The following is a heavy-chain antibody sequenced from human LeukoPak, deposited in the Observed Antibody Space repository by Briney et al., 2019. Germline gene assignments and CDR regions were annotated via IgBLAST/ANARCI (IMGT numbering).Heavy chain of an antibody. V-gene: IGHV1-2*02. D-gene: IGHD3-22*01. Sequence: ASVKVSCKASGYTFTGYYMHWVRQAPGQGLEWMGWINPNSGGTNYAQKFQGRVTMTRDTSISTAYMELSRLRSDDTAVYYCAREGGYDSSGYPAGYNWFDPWGQGTLVTVSS. CDR3: AREGGYDSSGYPAGYNWFDP. J-gene: IGHJ5*02. CDR2: INPNSGGT. CDR1: GYTFTGYY.